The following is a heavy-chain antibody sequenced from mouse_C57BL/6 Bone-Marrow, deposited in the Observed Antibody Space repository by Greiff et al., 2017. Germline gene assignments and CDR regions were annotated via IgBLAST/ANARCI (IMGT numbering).Heavy chain of an antibody. D-gene: IGHD1-1*01. J-gene: IGHJ2*01. V-gene: IGHV1-50*01. CDR2: IDPSDSYT. CDR1: GYTFTSYW. CDR3: ARREDYYDY. Sequence: QVQLQQPGAELVKPGASVKLSCKASGYTFTSYWMQWVKQRPGQGLEWIGEIDPSDSYTNYNQKFKGKATLTVDKSASTAYMQLSSLTSEDSAVYYCARREDYYDYWGQGTTLTVSS.